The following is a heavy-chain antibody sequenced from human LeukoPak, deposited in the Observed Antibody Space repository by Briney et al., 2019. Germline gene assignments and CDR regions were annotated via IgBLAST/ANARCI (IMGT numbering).Heavy chain of an antibody. D-gene: IGHD6-19*01. V-gene: IGHV3-30*02. CDR2: IPYDGSNK. Sequence: GGSLRLSCAASGFTFSSYGMDGVRQAPGKGLEWVAFIPYDGSNKYYADSVKGRFTISRDNSKNTLYLQMNSLRAEDTALYYCAKDNNGWAFDIRGQGTMVTVSS. J-gene: IGHJ3*02. CDR3: AKDNNGWAFDI. CDR1: GFTFSSYG.